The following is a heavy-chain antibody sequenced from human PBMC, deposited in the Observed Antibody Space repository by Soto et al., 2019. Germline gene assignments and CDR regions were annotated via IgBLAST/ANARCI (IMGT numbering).Heavy chain of an antibody. CDR2: IIPIFGTA. V-gene: IGHV1-69*01. CDR3: ARDLGYCSGGSCYSKEHYYYYGMDV. CDR1: GGTFSSYA. D-gene: IGHD2-15*01. J-gene: IGHJ6*02. Sequence: QVQLVQSGAEVKKPGSSVKVSCKASGGTFSSYAISWGRQAPGQGLEWMGGIIPIFGTANYAQKFQGRGTIPAHESTDTAYMELSSLRSEDTAVDYSARDLGYCSGGSCYSKEHYYYYGMDVWGQGTTVTVSS.